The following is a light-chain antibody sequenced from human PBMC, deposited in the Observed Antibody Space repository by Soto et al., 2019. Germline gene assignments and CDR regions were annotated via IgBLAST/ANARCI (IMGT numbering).Light chain of an antibody. Sequence: QSVLTQPPSVSGAPGQRVTISCTGSSSNIGATYHVHWYQQLPGTAPKLLIYGNSNRPSGVRDRFSGSKSGTSASLAITGLQAEHEADYCCQSYVSGLSGSVFGGGTKLTVL. CDR2: GNS. CDR1: SSNIGATYH. CDR3: QSYVSGLSGSV. J-gene: IGLJ3*02. V-gene: IGLV1-40*01.